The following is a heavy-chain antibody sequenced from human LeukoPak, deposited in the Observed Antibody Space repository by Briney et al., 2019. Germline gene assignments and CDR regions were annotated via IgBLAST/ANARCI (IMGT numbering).Heavy chain of an antibody. V-gene: IGHV3-43*02. CDR2: ISGDGGTT. CDR3: AKVPRHSDSSGYVDY. D-gene: IGHD3-22*01. Sequence: GGSLRLSCAASGFTFDDYAMHWVRQAPGKGLEWVSLISGDGGTTYYADSVKGRFTFSRDNSKNSLYLQMNSLRTEDTALYYCAKVPRHSDSSGYVDYWGQGTLVTVSS. CDR1: GFTFDDYA. J-gene: IGHJ4*02.